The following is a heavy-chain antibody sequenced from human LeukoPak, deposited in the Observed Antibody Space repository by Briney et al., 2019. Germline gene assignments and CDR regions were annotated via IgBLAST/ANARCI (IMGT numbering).Heavy chain of an antibody. J-gene: IGHJ4*02. Sequence: GGSLRLSCAASAFTFRTYWMSWVRQTPEKGLEWVANIKVDGSEKYYVDSVRGRFTISRDNAKNSLYLQMNSLRAEDTAVYYCARTGRGDYWGQGTLVTVSS. CDR3: ARTGRGDY. D-gene: IGHD3-9*01. V-gene: IGHV3-7*05. CDR2: IKVDGSEK. CDR1: AFTFRTYW.